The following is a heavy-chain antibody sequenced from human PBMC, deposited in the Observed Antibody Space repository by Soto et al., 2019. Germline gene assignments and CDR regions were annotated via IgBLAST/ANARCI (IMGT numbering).Heavy chain of an antibody. D-gene: IGHD6-6*01. J-gene: IGHJ6*02. Sequence: GESLKISCKGSGYSFSSYWIVWVSQMPGKGLEWVGIIYPGDSDTRYSPSFQGQVTISADKSISTAYLQWSSLKASDTAMYYCARQRSIAEELRYYSGMDVWGQGTTVTVSS. CDR3: ARQRSIAEELRYYSGMDV. CDR1: GYSFSSYW. CDR2: IYPGDSDT. V-gene: IGHV5-51*01.